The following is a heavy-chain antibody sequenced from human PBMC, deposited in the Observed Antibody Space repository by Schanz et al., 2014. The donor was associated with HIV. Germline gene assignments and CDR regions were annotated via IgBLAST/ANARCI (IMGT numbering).Heavy chain of an antibody. CDR3: ARDVAGCSGTSCYSDAFDI. Sequence: QVQLVESGGGVVQPGRSLRLSCAASGFTFSSYHIHWVRQAPGKGLEWVALISYDGSSKYYADSVKGRFTISRDNSKHTLYLQMNSLRAEDTAVYFCARDVAGCSGTSCYSDAFDIWGQGTLVTVSS. V-gene: IGHV3-30-3*01. CDR1: GFTFSSYH. J-gene: IGHJ3*02. D-gene: IGHD2-2*01. CDR2: ISYDGSSK.